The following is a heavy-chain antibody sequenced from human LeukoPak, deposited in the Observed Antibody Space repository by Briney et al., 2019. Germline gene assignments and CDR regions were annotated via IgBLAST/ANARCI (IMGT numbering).Heavy chain of an antibody. Sequence: GGSLRLSCAASGFTFSNYGMNWVRPAPGKGLEWVSFTDTSGRYVYYGDSVKGRFTISRDNAKNLLFLQMNGLRAEDTALYYCARGRSITLLRGVAMSDGFDIWGQGAMVAVSS. V-gene: IGHV3-21*06. D-gene: IGHD3-10*01. CDR3: ARGRSITLLRGVAMSDGFDI. CDR2: TDTSGRYV. J-gene: IGHJ3*02. CDR1: GFTFSNYG.